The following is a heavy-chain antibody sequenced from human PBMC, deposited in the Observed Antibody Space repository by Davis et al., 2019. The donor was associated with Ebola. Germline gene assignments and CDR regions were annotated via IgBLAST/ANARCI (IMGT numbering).Heavy chain of an antibody. J-gene: IGHJ4*02. CDR1: GFTVSSNY. CDR2: IYSGGST. D-gene: IGHD2-2*01. Sequence: GGSLRLSCAASGFTVSSNYMSWVRQAPGKGLEWVSVIYSGGSTYYADSVKGRFTISRDNSKNTLYLQMNSLRAEDTAVYYRARGDCSSTSCYGYYFDYWGQGTLVTVSS. V-gene: IGHV3-53*01. CDR3: ARGDCSSTSCYGYYFDY.